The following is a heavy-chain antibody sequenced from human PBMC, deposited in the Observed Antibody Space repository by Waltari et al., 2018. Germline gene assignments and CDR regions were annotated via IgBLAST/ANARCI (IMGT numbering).Heavy chain of an antibody. V-gene: IGHV1-8*01. CDR1: GYTFTSYD. Sequence: QVQLVQSGAEVKKPGASVKVSCKASGYTFTSYDINWVRQATGQGLEWMGWMNPNSGNTGYAQKFQGRVTMTRNTSISTAYMELSSLRSEDTSVYYCARKARVGAARHFDPWGQGTLVTVSS. CDR3: ARKARVGAARHFDP. D-gene: IGHD6-6*01. J-gene: IGHJ5*02. CDR2: MNPNSGNT.